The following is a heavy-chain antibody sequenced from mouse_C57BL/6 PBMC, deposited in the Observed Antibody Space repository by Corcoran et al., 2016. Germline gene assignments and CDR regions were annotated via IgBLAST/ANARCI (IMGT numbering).Heavy chain of an antibody. V-gene: IGHV1-26*01. CDR3: ARGGY. J-gene: IGHJ3*01. CDR2: INPNNGGT. CDR1: GYTFTDYY. Sequence: EVQLQQSGPELVKPGASVKISCKASGYTFTDYYMNWVKQSHGKSLEWIGDINPNNGGTSYNQKFKGKATLTVDKSSSTAYMELRSLTSGDSAVYYCARGGYWGQGTLVTVSA.